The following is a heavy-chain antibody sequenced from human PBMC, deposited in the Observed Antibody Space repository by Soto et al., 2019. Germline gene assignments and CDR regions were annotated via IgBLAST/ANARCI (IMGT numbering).Heavy chain of an antibody. D-gene: IGHD2-21*02. CDR1: GGSISTYY. J-gene: IGHJ6*02. CDR2: IDYTEST. CDR3: ARTALRSLYYGMDV. Sequence: QVQLQESGPGLVKPSETLSLTCTVSGGSISTYYWSWIRQPPGKGLEWIGNIDYTESTNYNPSLKRRVTMSLDKSKNQFFLRLRSFTPADTALYYCARTALRSLYYGMDVWGQGTTVTVSS. V-gene: IGHV4-59*12.